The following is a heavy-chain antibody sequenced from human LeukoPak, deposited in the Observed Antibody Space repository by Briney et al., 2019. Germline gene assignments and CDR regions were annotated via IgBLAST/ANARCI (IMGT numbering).Heavy chain of an antibody. CDR2: IYYSGST. CDR3: ARVMDYYYYYMDV. D-gene: IGHD3-10*01. V-gene: IGHV4-39*07. J-gene: IGHJ6*03. CDR1: GGSISSSSYY. Sequence: SETLSLTCTVSGGSISSSSYYWGWIRQLPGKGLEWIGSIYYSGSTYYNPSLKSRVTISVDTSKNQFSLKLSSVTAADTAVYYCARVMDYYYYYMDVWGKGTTVTVSS.